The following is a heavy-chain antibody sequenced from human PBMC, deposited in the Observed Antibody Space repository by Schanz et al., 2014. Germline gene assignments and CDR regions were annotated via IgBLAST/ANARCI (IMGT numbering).Heavy chain of an antibody. J-gene: IGHJ6*02. D-gene: IGHD2-15*01. CDR2: LSGSGGSK. V-gene: IGHV3-23*01. CDR3: AKGMGYCSGGTCYDYYYYGLDV. CDR1: GFTFNSYA. Sequence: EVQLLESGGGLVQPGESLRVSCAASGFTFNSYAMSWVRQAPGRGLEWVSALSGSGGSKYYADSVKGRFTISRDDSENTLYLQMNSLSADDTAVFYCAKGMGYCSGGTCYDYYYYGLDVWGQGTTVTVSS.